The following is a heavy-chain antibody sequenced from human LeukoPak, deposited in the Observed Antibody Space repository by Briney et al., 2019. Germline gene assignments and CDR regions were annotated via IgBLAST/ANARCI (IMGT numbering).Heavy chain of an antibody. J-gene: IGHJ4*02. CDR3: ARVWELGIYCSSTSCQTYYFDY. D-gene: IGHD2-2*01. Sequence: ASVKVSCEASGYTFTSNAISWVRQAPGQGLEWMGWISAYNGNTNYAQKLQGRVTMTTDTSTSTAYMELRSLRSDDTAVYYCARVWELGIYCSSTSCQTYYFDYWGQGTLVTVSS. CDR2: ISAYNGNT. CDR1: GYTFTSNA. V-gene: IGHV1-18*01.